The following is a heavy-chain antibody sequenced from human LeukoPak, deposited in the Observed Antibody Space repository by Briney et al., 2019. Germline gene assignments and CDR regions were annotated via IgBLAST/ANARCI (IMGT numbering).Heavy chain of an antibody. D-gene: IGHD2-21*01. CDR2: ISYDGSNE. Sequence: GGSLRLSCATSGFTFSTYGMHWVRQAPGKGLEWVAVISYDGSNEYYADSVKGRFTISRDNSKNTLYLQMSSLRAEDTAVYYCAKEFNRGLPDYWGQGTLVTVSS. CDR3: AKEFNRGLPDY. CDR1: GFTFSTYG. J-gene: IGHJ4*02. V-gene: IGHV3-30*18.